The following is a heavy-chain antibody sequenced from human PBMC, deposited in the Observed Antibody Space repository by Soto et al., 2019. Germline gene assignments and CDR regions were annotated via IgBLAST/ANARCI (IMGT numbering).Heavy chain of an antibody. Sequence: GGSLRLSCAASGFTFSSYSMNWVRQAPGKGLEWVSSISSSSSYIYYADSVKGRFTISRDNAKNSLYLQMNSLRAEDTAVYYCAREVAWPDAFDIWGQGTMVTVSS. CDR1: GFTFSSYS. J-gene: IGHJ3*02. D-gene: IGHD2-15*01. CDR2: ISSSSSYI. CDR3: AREVAWPDAFDI. V-gene: IGHV3-21*01.